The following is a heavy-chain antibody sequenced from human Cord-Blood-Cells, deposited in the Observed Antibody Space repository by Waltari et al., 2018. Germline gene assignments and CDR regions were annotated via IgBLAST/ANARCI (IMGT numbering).Heavy chain of an antibody. Sequence: QVQLVESGGGVVQPGRSLRPSCAASGFTFSRLGMHWARQAPGKGLEWVAVISYDGSNKYYADSVKGRFTISRDNSKNTLYLQMNSLRAEDTAVYYCAKDLLFWSGYYDYWGQGTLVTVSS. V-gene: IGHV3-30*18. CDR3: AKDLLFWSGYYDY. J-gene: IGHJ4*02. CDR1: GFTFSRLG. CDR2: ISYDGSNK. D-gene: IGHD3-3*01.